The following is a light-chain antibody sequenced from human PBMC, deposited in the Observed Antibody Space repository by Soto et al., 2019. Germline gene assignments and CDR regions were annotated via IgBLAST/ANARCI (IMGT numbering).Light chain of an antibody. J-gene: IGLJ1*01. CDR2: EVS. V-gene: IGLV2-14*03. CDR3: SSYTSSSTRV. Sequence: QSVLAQPASVSGSPGQSIAISCTGTSSDIGAYDYVSWYQQFPDKPPKLMIYEVSHRPSGVSDRFSGSKSVNTATLTISRLQAEDEADYYCSSYTSSSTRVFGTGTRSPS. CDR1: SSDIGAYDY.